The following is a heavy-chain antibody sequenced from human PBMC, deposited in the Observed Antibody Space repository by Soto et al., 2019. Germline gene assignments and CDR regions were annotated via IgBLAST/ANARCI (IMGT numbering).Heavy chain of an antibody. CDR2: ISYDGSNK. CDR3: ARESDYDFCSGYSHYGMDV. CDR1: GFTFSSYA. V-gene: IGHV3-30-3*01. D-gene: IGHD3-3*01. Sequence: GGSLRLSCAASGFTFSSYAMHWVRQAPGKGLEWVAVISYDGSNKYYADSVKGRFTISRDNSKNTLYLQMNSLRAEDTAVYYCARESDYDFCSGYSHYGMDVWGQGTTVTVSS. J-gene: IGHJ6*02.